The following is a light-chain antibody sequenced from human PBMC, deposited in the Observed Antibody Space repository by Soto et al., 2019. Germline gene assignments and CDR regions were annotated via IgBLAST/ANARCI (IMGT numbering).Light chain of an antibody. CDR2: EVS. Sequence: QSVLTQPPSASGSPGQSVTISCTGTSSDVGKYDYVSWFQHHPGKAPKLIIYEVSKRPSGVPDRFSGSKSGSTASLTVSGLQTEDEADYYCSSYTSTITLIIFGTGTKVTVL. V-gene: IGLV2-8*01. CDR1: SSDVGKYDY. J-gene: IGLJ1*01. CDR3: SSYTSTITLII.